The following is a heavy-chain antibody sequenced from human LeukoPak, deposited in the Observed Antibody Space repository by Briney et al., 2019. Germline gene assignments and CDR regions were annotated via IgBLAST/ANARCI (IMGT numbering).Heavy chain of an antibody. Sequence: PGGSLRLSCAASGFTFRSHWMHWVRQPPGKGLVWVSRINYDGSSTAYADSVKGRFTISRDNAKNTLYLQMNSLRAEDAAVYYCARGYGYNSGSFDYWGQGTLVTVSS. J-gene: IGHJ4*02. CDR3: ARGYGYNSGSFDY. V-gene: IGHV3-74*01. CDR2: INYDGSST. D-gene: IGHD6-19*01. CDR1: GFTFRSHW.